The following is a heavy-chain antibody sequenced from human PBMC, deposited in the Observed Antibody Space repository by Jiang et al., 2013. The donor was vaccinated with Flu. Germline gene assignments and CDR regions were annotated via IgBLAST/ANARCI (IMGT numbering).Heavy chain of an antibody. J-gene: IGHJ3*02. CDR3: ARSGIVVGGSCYHSGCFDI. V-gene: IGHV4-39*01. D-gene: IGHD2-15*01. Sequence: LKSRVTISVDTSKNQFSLKLSSVTAADTAVYYCARSGIVVGGSCYHSGCFDIWGQGTMVTVPS.